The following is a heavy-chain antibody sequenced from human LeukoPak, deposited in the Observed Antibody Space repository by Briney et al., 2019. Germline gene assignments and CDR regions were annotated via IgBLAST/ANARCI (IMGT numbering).Heavy chain of an antibody. CDR1: GLTFSSYW. J-gene: IGHJ4*02. CDR2: IKQDGSEK. D-gene: IGHD3-3*01. CDR3: ARDRKRFLEN. Sequence: PGGSLRLSCAASGLTFSSYWMSWVRQAPGKGLEWVANIKQDGSEKYYVDSVKGRFTISRDNAKNSLYLQMNSLRAEDTAVYYCARDRKRFLENGGQGTLVTVSS. V-gene: IGHV3-7*01.